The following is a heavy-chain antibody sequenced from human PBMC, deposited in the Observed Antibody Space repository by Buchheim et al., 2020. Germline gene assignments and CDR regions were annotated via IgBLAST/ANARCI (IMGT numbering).Heavy chain of an antibody. Sequence: QVQLVQSGREVKKPGASVKVSCKASGYTLSSYGLAWVRQAPGQGPEWMGWSSSHNGSPKYAQKFQGRVTMTTDTSTHTVYMELRSLRSDDTAVYYCARDTRGPIFGVVKGFDYWGQGTL. D-gene: IGHD3-3*01. CDR1: GYTLSSYG. CDR2: SSSHNGSP. V-gene: IGHV1-18*04. CDR3: ARDTRGPIFGVVKGFDY. J-gene: IGHJ4*02.